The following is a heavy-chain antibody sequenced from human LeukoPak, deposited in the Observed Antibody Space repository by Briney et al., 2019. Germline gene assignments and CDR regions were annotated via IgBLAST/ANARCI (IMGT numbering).Heavy chain of an antibody. V-gene: IGHV3-30-3*01. J-gene: IGHJ4*02. CDR3: ARLDWLLFRFDY. Sequence: GGSLRLSCAASGFTFSSYAMHWVRQAPGKGLEWVAVISYDGSNKYYADSVKGRFTISRDNSKNTLYLQMNSLRAEDTAVYYCARLDWLLFRFDYWGQGTLVTVSS. CDR1: GFTFSSYA. CDR2: ISYDGSNK. D-gene: IGHD3-9*01.